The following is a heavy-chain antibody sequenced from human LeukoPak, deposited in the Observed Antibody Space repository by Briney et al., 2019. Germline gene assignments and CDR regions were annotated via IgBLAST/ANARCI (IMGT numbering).Heavy chain of an antibody. CDR1: GFTVSSNY. Sequence: PGGSLRLSCAVSGFTVSSNYMSWVRQAPGKGLEWVSVIYSGGSTYYADSVKGRFTISRDNARNTLYLQMNSLRAEDTAVYYCLRDLIRGDQGTLVTVSS. D-gene: IGHD3-10*01. J-gene: IGHJ4*02. V-gene: IGHV3-66*01. CDR3: LRDLIR. CDR2: IYSGGST.